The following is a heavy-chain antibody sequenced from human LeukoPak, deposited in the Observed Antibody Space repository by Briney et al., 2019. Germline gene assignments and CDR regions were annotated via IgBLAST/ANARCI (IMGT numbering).Heavy chain of an antibody. CDR3: ATLTVASPFDY. Sequence: PGGPLRPSCAASGFTFSSYEMYWVRQAPGKGLEWVSYISPTGSTMYYADSVKGRFTISRDNAKNSLYLQMNSLRAENTAVYYCATLTVASPFDYWGQGALVTVSS. J-gene: IGHJ4*02. CDR1: GFTFSSYE. CDR2: ISPTGSTM. D-gene: IGHD5-12*01. V-gene: IGHV3-48*03.